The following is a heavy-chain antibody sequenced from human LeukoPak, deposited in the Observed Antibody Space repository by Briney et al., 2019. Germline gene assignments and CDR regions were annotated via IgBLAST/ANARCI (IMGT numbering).Heavy chain of an antibody. J-gene: IGHJ4*02. CDR3: ARGVGATHFDC. CDR2: ISTTSTSI. CDR1: GFAFSGYS. V-gene: IGHV3-21*06. Sequence: SGGSLRLSCAASGFAFSGYSMNWVRQTPGRGPEWVSLISTTSTSIYYADSVEGRLTVSRDNAKNLLYLQMNSLRAEDSAVYYCARGVGATHFDCWGQGTLVTVST. D-gene: IGHD1-26*01.